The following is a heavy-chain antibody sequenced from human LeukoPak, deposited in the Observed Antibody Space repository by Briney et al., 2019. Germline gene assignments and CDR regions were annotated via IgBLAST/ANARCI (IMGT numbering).Heavy chain of an antibody. Sequence: GGSLRLSCVASGFTVSSNYMSWVRQAPGKGLEWVSGISAGAGTYYADSVTGRFTVSRDNSKNILYLQMNSLRAEDTAVYYCAKEPRYSSSWYGDYWGQGTLVTVSS. D-gene: IGHD6-13*01. CDR1: GFTVSSNY. V-gene: IGHV3-53*01. J-gene: IGHJ4*02. CDR2: ISAGAGT. CDR3: AKEPRYSSSWYGDY.